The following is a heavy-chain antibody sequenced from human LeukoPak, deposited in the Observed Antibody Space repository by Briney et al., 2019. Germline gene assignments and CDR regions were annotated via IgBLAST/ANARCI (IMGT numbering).Heavy chain of an antibody. Sequence: SETLSLTCTVSGGSISSSSYYWGWIRQPPGKGLEWIGSIYYSGSTYYNPSLKSRVTISVDTSKNQFSLKLSSVTAADTAVYYCARDKPTDYDILTGRYYFDYWGQGTLVTVSS. J-gene: IGHJ4*02. CDR1: GGSISSSSYY. D-gene: IGHD3-9*01. V-gene: IGHV4-39*07. CDR3: ARDKPTDYDILTGRYYFDY. CDR2: IYYSGST.